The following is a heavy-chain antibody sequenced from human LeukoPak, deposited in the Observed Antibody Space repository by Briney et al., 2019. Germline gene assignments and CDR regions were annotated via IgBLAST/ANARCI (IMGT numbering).Heavy chain of an antibody. Sequence: ASVRVSCKTSGYTFSNFGINWVRQAPGQGLEWMGWISGNNDNPNYGQKFQGRFTVTTDSSTSTAYMELRNLRFDDTAVYYCARDGTSTDDYWGQGTLVTVSS. D-gene: IGHD2-2*01. V-gene: IGHV1-18*01. J-gene: IGHJ4*02. CDR3: ARDGTSTDDY. CDR2: ISGNNDNP. CDR1: GYTFSNFG.